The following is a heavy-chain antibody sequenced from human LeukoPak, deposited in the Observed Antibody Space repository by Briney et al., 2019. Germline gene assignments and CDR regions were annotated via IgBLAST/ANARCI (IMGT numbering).Heavy chain of an antibody. CDR1: GFTFSSYW. D-gene: IGHD2-15*01. CDR3: ARDGVIVVVAEGFDY. V-gene: IGHV3-7*01. J-gene: IGHJ4*02. CDR2: IKQDGSEK. Sequence: GGSLRLSCAASGFTFSSYWMSWVRQAPGKGLEWVANIKQDGSEKYYVDSVKGRFTISRDNAKNSLYLQMNSLRAEDTAVYYCARDGVIVVVAEGFDYWGQGTLVTVSS.